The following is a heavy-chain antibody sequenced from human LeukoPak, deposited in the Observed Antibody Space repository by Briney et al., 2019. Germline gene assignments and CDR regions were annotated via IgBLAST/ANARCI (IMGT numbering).Heavy chain of an antibody. V-gene: IGHV1-2*02. CDR1: GYTFTSYA. D-gene: IGHD2-2*02. J-gene: IGHJ4*02. CDR2: INPNSGGT. CDR3: ARGHTSDY. Sequence: ASVKVSCKASGYTFTSYAMNWVRQAPGQGLEWMVWINPNSGGTNYAQKFQGRVTMTRDTSISTAYMELSRLRSDDTAVYYCARGHTSDYWGQGTLVTVSS.